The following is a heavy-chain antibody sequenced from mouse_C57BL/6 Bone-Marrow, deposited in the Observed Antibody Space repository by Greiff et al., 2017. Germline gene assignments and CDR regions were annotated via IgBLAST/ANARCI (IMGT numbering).Heavy chain of an antibody. Sequence: VQLQQSGAELVRPGASVKLSCTASGFNIKDDYMHWVKQRPEQGLEWIGWIDPENGDTEYASKFQGKATITADTSSNTAYLQLSSLTSEDTAVYYCTFPYYYGYGGRGTTLTVSS. CDR2: IDPENGDT. V-gene: IGHV14-4*01. CDR1: GFNIKDDY. J-gene: IGHJ2*01. CDR3: TFPYYYGY. D-gene: IGHD1-1*01.